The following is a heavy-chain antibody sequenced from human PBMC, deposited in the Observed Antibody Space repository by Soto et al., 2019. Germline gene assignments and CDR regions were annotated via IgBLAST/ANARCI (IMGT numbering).Heavy chain of an antibody. J-gene: IGHJ4*02. D-gene: IGHD2-15*01. V-gene: IGHV3-30*18. CDR2: ISYDGSNK. CDR1: GFTFSSYG. Sequence: QVQLVESGGGVVQPGRSLRLSCAASGFTFSSYGMHWVRQAPGKGLEWVAVISYDGSNKYYADSVKGRFTISRDNSKNTLYLQMNSLRAEDTAVYYCAKQKPLGYCGGGSCYGSYFDYWGQGTLVTVSS. CDR3: AKQKPLGYCGGGSCYGSYFDY.